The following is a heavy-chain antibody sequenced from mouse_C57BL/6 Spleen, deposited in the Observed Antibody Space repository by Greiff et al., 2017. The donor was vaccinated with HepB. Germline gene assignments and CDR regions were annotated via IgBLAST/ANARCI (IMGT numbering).Heavy chain of an antibody. CDR2: ISSGGDYI. V-gene: IGHV5-9-1*02. CDR1: GFTFSSYA. Sequence: EVKVVESGEGLVKPGGSLKLSCAASGFTFSSYAMSWVRQTPEKRLEWVAYISSGGDYIYYADTVKGRFTISRDNARNTLYLQMSSLKSEDTAMYYCTRAWAVSYFDYWGQGTTLTVSS. CDR3: TRAWAVSYFDY. D-gene: IGHD4-1*01. J-gene: IGHJ2*01.